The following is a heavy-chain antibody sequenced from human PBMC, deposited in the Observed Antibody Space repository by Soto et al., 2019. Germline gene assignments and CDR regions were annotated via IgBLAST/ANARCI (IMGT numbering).Heavy chain of an antibody. CDR3: ARERYDFWSGYSHDYYYYGMDV. CDR1: GGTFSSYA. CDR2: IIPIFGTA. V-gene: IGHV1-69*13. Sequence: ASVKVSCKASGGTFSSYAISWVRQAPGQGLEWMGGIIPIFGTANYAQKFQGRVTITADESTSTAYMELSSLRSEDTAVYYCARERYDFWSGYSHDYYYYGMDVWGQGTTVTVSS. J-gene: IGHJ6*02. D-gene: IGHD3-3*01.